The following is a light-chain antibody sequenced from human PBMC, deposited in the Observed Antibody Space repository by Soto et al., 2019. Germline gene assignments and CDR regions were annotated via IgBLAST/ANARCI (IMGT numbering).Light chain of an antibody. CDR1: SGDVGGYNA. J-gene: IGLJ1*01. CDR3: SSYTPSGVYV. CDR2: DVS. Sequence: QSVLTQPASGSGSPGRSITISCTGTSGDVGGYNAVSWYQQHPGKAPKLMIYDVSNRPSGVSYRFSGSKSGSTASLTISGLQAEDEADYYCSSYTPSGVYVFGAGTKVTVL. V-gene: IGLV2-14*01.